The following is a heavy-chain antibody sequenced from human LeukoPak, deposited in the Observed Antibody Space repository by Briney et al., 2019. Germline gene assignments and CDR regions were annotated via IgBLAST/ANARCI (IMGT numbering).Heavy chain of an antibody. V-gene: IGHV3-74*01. Sequence: GGSLRLSCGASGFTFSSYWMHWVRQAPGKGLVWVSRINNDGSSTSYADSVQGRFTISRDNAKNTLYLQMNSLRAEDTALYYCARVARGDYYYYYMDVWGKGTTVTISS. CDR1: GFTFSSYW. J-gene: IGHJ6*03. CDR3: ARVARGDYYYYYMDV. D-gene: IGHD3-10*01. CDR2: INNDGSST.